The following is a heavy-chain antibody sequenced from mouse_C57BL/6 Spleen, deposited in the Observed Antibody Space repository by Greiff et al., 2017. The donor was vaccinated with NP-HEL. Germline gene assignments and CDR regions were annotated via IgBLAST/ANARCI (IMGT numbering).Heavy chain of an antibody. CDR2: IYPGSGST. CDR1: GYTFTSYW. V-gene: IGHV1-55*01. D-gene: IGHD2-4*01. CDR3: ARSYDYFYYFDY. J-gene: IGHJ2*01. Sequence: QVQLQQSGAELVKPGASVKMSCKASGYTFTSYWITWVKQRPGQGLEWIGDIYPGSGSTNYNEKFKSKATLTVDTSSSTAYMQLSSLTSEDSAVYYCARSYDYFYYFDYWGQGTTLTVSS.